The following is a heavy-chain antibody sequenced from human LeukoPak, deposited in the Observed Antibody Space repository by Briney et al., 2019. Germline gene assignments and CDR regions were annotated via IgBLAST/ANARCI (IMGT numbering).Heavy chain of an antibody. CDR2: IVVGSGNT. Sequence: LVKVSCKASGFTFTSSAMQWVRQARGQRLEWIGWIVVGSGNTNYAQKFQERVTITRDMSTSTAYMDLSSLRSEDTAVYYCAESGNSRGYYYGMDVWGQGTTVTVSS. V-gene: IGHV1-58*02. CDR3: AESGNSRGYYYGMDV. J-gene: IGHJ6*02. CDR1: GFTFTSSA. D-gene: IGHD4-23*01.